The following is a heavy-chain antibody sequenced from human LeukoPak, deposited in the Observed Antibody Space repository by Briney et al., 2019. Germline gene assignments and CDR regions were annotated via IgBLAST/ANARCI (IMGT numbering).Heavy chain of an antibody. V-gene: IGHV1-3*04. Sequence: ASVKVSCKASGYTFNSYAMHWVRQPPGQRLEWMGWVNTGNGNTQYSQKSQGRVTITRDTSARTAYMELSSLRSEDTAVYHWARDRGVIPTAQPILNWFDPWGQGTLVTVSS. J-gene: IGHJ5*02. D-gene: IGHD2-2*01. CDR1: GYTFNSYA. CDR3: ARDRGVIPTAQPILNWFDP. CDR2: VNTGNGNT.